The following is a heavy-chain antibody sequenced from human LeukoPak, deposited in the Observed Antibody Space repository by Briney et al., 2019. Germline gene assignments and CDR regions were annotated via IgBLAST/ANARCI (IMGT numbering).Heavy chain of an antibody. CDR3: ARDSDSTVVPGAIPLDY. J-gene: IGHJ4*02. D-gene: IGHD2-2*01. Sequence: PGASVKVSCKASGYIFTNFYMHWVRRAPGQGLEWMGIITPIGGNAMYAQKFQGRVTMTRDTSTSTVYMELSSLGSEDTAVYYCARDSDSTVVPGAIPLDYWGQGTLVTVSS. CDR2: ITPIGGNA. CDR1: GYIFTNFY. V-gene: IGHV1-46*01.